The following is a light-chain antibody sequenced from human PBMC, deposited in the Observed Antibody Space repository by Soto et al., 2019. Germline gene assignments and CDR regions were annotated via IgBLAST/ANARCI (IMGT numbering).Light chain of an antibody. J-gene: IGKJ1*01. CDR2: GAS. V-gene: IGKV1-17*02. CDR3: LQHNSFPRT. CDR1: QGIRID. Sequence: DIQMTQSPSSLSASVGDRVTITCRACQGIRIDLGWFQQRPGKAPKRLIYGASSLQSGVPSRFSGSGAGTDFTLTISHLQPEDFATYYCLQHNSFPRTFGQGTKVEI.